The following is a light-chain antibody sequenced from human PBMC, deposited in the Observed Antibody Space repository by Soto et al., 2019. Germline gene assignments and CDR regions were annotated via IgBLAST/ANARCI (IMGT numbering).Light chain of an antibody. CDR3: QKYSSVPV. CDR2: AAS. Sequence: DIQMTQSPTSLSASVGDRVTITCRASQDIRNFVAWYQQKPGKAPKLLIYAASTLQSQVPSRFSGSGSGTDFTLTIKSLQPEAVATYSCQKYSSVPVFGPGTKVEIK. CDR1: QDIRNF. V-gene: IGKV1-27*01. J-gene: IGKJ3*01.